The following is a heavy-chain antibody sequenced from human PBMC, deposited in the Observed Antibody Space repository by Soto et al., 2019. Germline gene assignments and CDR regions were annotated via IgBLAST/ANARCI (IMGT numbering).Heavy chain of an antibody. CDR1: GGSVSSGSYY. V-gene: IGHV4-61*01. CDR2: IYYSGST. D-gene: IGHD6-6*01. J-gene: IGHJ5*02. Sequence: SETLSLTCTVSGGSVSSGSYYWIWIRQPPGKGLEWIGYIYYSGSTNYNPSLKSRVTISVDTSKNQFSLKLSSVTAADTAVYYCARDRREQLVLGFDPWGQGTLVTVSS. CDR3: ARDRREQLVLGFDP.